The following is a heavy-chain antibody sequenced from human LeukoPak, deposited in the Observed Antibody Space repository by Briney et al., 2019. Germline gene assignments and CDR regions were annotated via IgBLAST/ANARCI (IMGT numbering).Heavy chain of an antibody. V-gene: IGHV3-23*01. CDR1: GFTFSSFA. CDR3: AREKGGTSGVDH. D-gene: IGHD4-23*01. J-gene: IGHJ4*02. Sequence: GGSLRLSCAASGFTFSSFAFSWVRQAPWTGLEWVSAISGSDRHYITFYTDSVKGRFTISRDNSKNTVYLHMNSLRAGDSAVYFCAREKGGTSGVDHWGQGALVTVSS. CDR2: ISGSDRHYIT.